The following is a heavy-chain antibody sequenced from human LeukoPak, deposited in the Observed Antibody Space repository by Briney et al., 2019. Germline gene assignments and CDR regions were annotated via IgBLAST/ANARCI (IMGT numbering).Heavy chain of an antibody. Sequence: PGESLRLSCAPSGFTFGSYSMSWVRQAPGKGLEWVSGISDSGGSTYYADSVKGRFTISRDNSKNTVYLQMNSLRAEDTAVYYCAKDAAGSSWPYYFDYWGQGTLVTVSS. CDR1: GFTFGSYS. CDR2: ISDSGGST. D-gene: IGHD6-13*01. J-gene: IGHJ4*02. V-gene: IGHV3-23*01. CDR3: AKDAAGSSWPYYFDY.